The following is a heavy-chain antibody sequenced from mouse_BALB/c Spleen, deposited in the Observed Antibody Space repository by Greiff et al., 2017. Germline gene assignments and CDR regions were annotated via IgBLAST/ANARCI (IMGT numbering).Heavy chain of an antibody. CDR2: ILPGSGST. Sequence: VKLQQSGAELMKPGASVKISCKATGYTFSSYWIEWVKQRPGHGLEWIGEILPGSGSTNYNEKFKGKATFTADTSSNTAYMQLSSLTSEDSAVYYCARGDYYGSPYYFDYWGQGTTLTVSS. CDR3: ARGDYYGSPYYFDY. D-gene: IGHD1-1*01. CDR1: GYTFSSYW. V-gene: IGHV1-9*01. J-gene: IGHJ2*01.